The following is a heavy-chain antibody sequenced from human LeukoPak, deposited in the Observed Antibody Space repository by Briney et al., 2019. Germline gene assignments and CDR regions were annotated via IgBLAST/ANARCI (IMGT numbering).Heavy chain of an antibody. CDR3: ARERSSDYDSSGRRYNWFDP. CDR2: IYHSGST. D-gene: IGHD3-22*01. J-gene: IGHJ5*02. CDR1: GGSISSGGYS. V-gene: IGHV4-30-2*05. Sequence: SQTLSLTCAVSGGSISSGGYSWSWIRQPPGTGLEWIGYIYHSGSTYYNPSLKSRVTISVDTSKNQFSLKLSSVTAADTAVYYCARERSSDYDSSGRRYNWFDPWGQGTLVTVSS.